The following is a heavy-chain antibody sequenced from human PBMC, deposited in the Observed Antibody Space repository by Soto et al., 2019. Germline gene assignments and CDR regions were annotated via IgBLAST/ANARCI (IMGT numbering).Heavy chain of an antibody. CDR2: ISISGTAI. Sequence: GGSLRLSCAASGFTFRSYSMNWVRQAPGKGLEWVSYISISGTAIYYADSVKGRFTISRDDAKNSLYLQMNSLRDDDTAVYYCARAGREQQLDGDYFDSWGQGTLVTVSS. J-gene: IGHJ4*02. D-gene: IGHD6-13*01. CDR3: ARAGREQQLDGDYFDS. CDR1: GFTFRSYS. V-gene: IGHV3-48*02.